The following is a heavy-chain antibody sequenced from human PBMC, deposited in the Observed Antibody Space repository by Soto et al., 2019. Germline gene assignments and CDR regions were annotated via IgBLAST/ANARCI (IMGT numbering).Heavy chain of an antibody. CDR3: AKDSWYFDL. D-gene: IGHD6-13*01. J-gene: IGHJ4*02. V-gene: IGHV3-74*01. CDR1: GFVFTNFW. Sequence: GGYLRLSCEASGFVFTNFWMHWVRHVQGKGLVWVARIDTSGHSTNYAESVKGRFTISRDNAKNTVSLQMNSLRVDDTCVYYCAKDSWYFDLWSQGLQVTVSS. CDR2: IDTSGHST.